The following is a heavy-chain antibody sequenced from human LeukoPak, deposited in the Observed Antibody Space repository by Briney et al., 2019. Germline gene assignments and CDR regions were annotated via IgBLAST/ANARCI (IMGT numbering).Heavy chain of an antibody. J-gene: IGHJ5*02. CDR2: INPNSGGT. Sequence: ASVKVSCKASGYTFTGYYMHWVRQAPGQGLEWMGWINPNSGGTNYARKFQGRVTMTRDTSISTAYMELSRLRSDDTAVYYCAGGFWSGYGGTPFDPWGQGTLVTVSS. CDR3: AGGFWSGYGGTPFDP. V-gene: IGHV1-2*02. D-gene: IGHD3-3*01. CDR1: GYTFTGYY.